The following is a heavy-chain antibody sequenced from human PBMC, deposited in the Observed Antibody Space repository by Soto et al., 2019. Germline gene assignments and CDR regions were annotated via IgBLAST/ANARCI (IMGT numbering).Heavy chain of an antibody. Sequence: QVQLVQSGAEVKKPGASVKVSCKASGYTFTDYFIHWVRQAPGQGLEWMGWINPNSRGTNYAPKFQGRVTMTRDTSNSTAYMELRGLRSDDTAVYYCARVTLKAGNWFDPWGQGTLVTVSS. CDR3: ARVTLKAGNWFDP. CDR2: INPNSRGT. J-gene: IGHJ5*02. V-gene: IGHV1-2*02. CDR1: GYTFTDYF.